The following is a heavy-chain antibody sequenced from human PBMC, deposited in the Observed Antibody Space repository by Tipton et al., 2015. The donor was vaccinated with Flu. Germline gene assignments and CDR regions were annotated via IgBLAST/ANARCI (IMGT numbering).Heavy chain of an antibody. Sequence: QVQLVQSGAEVKKPGASVKVSCKASGYTFTSYGISWVRQAPGQGLEWMGWISAYNGNTNYAQKLQGRVTMTTDTSTSTAYMELRSLRSDDTAVYYWARVSTMPPFNYYYYGMDVWGQGTTVTASS. CDR1: GYTFTSYG. CDR3: ARVSTMPPFNYYYYGMDV. J-gene: IGHJ6*02. CDR2: ISAYNGNT. V-gene: IGHV1-18*01. D-gene: IGHD2-2*01.